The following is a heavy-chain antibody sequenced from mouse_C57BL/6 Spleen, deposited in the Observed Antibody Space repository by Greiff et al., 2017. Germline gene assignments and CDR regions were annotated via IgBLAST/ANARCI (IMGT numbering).Heavy chain of an antibody. CDR2: INPGSGGT. CDR3: ARGDYGSSSYYAMDY. Sequence: VQLQESGAELVRPGTSVKVSCKASGYAFTNYLIEWVKQRPGQGLEWIGVINPGSGGTNYNEKFKGKATLTADKSSSTAYMQLSSLTSEDSAVYFCARGDYGSSSYYAMDYWGQGTSVTVSS. CDR1: GYAFTNYL. V-gene: IGHV1-54*01. J-gene: IGHJ4*01. D-gene: IGHD1-1*01.